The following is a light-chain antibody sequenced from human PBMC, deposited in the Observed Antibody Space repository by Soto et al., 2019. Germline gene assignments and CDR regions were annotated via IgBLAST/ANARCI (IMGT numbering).Light chain of an antibody. CDR2: GAS. CDR3: QQYDNWPRT. V-gene: IGKV3-15*01. J-gene: IGKJ1*01. Sequence: EIVMTQSPATLSVSPGERATLSCRASQSVSSNLAWYQQKPGQAPRLLIYGASTRATGIPARFSGSGFGREFTLTISSLQSEDFAVYYCQQYDNWPRTFGQGTKVEIK. CDR1: QSVSSN.